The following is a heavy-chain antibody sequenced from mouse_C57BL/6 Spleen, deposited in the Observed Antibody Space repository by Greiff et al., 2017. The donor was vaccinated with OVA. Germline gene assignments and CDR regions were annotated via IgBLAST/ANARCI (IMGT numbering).Heavy chain of an antibody. D-gene: IGHD1-1*01. J-gene: IGHJ1*03. V-gene: IGHV1-80*01. CDR3: ARDYYYGSSYGYFDV. CDR2: IYPGDGDT. Sequence: VQLQQSGAELVKPGASVKISCKASGYAFSSYWMNWVKQRPGKGLEWIGQIYPGDGDTNYNGKFTGKATLTADTSSSTAYMQLSSLTSEDSAVYFCARDYYYGSSYGYFDVWGTGTTVTVSS. CDR1: GYAFSSYW.